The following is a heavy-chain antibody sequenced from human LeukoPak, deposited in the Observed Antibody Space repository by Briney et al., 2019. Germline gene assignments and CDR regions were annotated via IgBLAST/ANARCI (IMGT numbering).Heavy chain of an antibody. CDR3: AAQLAARPIDY. CDR2: ISGSGGST. V-gene: IGHV3-23*01. J-gene: IGHJ4*02. D-gene: IGHD6-6*01. Sequence: GGSLRLSCAASGFTFSSYAMSWVRQAPGKGLEGGSAISGSGGSTYYADSVKGRFTISRDNSKNTLYMQMNSLRAEDPAVYYCAAQLAARPIDYWGQGTLVTVSS. CDR1: GFTFSSYA.